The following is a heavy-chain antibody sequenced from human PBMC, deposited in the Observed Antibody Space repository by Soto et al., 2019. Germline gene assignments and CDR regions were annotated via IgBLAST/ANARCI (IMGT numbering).Heavy chain of an antibody. CDR2: IYHNSNT. J-gene: IGHJ5*02. CDR3: ARVPYP. CDR1: GGSISSGDYS. V-gene: IGHV4-30-2*01. Sequence: QLQLQESGSGLVKPSQTLSLTCAVSGGSISSGDYSWCWFRPPPGKGLEWIGYIYHNSNTYYTTSLKSRNTISVDRSNNQFSLKLSSVSSADTHMYDGARVPYPWGQGTLVTVSA.